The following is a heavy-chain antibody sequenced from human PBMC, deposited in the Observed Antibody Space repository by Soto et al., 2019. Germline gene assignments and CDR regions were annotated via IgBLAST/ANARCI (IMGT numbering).Heavy chain of an antibody. Sequence: PGESLKIFCKASGYSFTTYWSAWERQRPGKGLEWMGIINPGDSDIRYSPSFQGQVTISADNSISTAYLQWSSLKASDTAMYYCARHEQFYYYYYGMDVWGQGTAVTVSS. J-gene: IGHJ6*02. CDR2: INPGDSDI. CDR3: ARHEQFYYYYYGMDV. CDR1: GYSFTTYW. V-gene: IGHV5-51*01. D-gene: IGHD4-4*01.